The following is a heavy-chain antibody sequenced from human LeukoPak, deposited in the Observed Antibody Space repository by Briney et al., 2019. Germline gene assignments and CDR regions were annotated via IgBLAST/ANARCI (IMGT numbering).Heavy chain of an antibody. CDR1: GGSFSGYY. CDR2: VNHSGST. Sequence: PSETLSLTCAVYGGSFSGYYWSWIRQRPGKGLEWIGEVNHSGSTNYNPSLKSRVTISVDTSKNQFSLKLSSVTAADTAVYYCARASVKADIVVVPAVYNWFDPWGQGTLVTVSS. CDR3: ARASVKADIVVVPAVYNWFDP. J-gene: IGHJ5*02. V-gene: IGHV4-34*01. D-gene: IGHD2-2*01.